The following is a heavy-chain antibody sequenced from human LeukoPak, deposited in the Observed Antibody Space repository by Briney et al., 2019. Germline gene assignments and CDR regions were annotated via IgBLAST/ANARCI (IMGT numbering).Heavy chain of an antibody. CDR3: ATADIVATTHFDY. CDR2: IWYDGSNK. V-gene: IGHV3-33*01. J-gene: IGHJ4*02. Sequence: PGRSLRLSCAASGFTFSSYGMHWVRQAPGKGLEWVAVIWYDGSNKYYADSVKGRFTISRDNSKNTLYLQMNSLRAEDTAVYYCATADIVATTHFDYWGQGTLVTVSS. D-gene: IGHD5-12*01. CDR1: GFTFSSYG.